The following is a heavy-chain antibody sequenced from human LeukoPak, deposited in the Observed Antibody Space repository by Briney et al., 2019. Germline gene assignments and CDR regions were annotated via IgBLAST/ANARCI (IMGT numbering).Heavy chain of an antibody. CDR3: ARASTYGDYDPYYYYYYYMDV. J-gene: IGHJ6*03. CDR2: ISGSGGST. CDR1: GFTFSSYG. Sequence: GGSLRLSCAASGFTFSSYGMSWVRQAPGKGLEWVSAISGSGGSTYYADSVKGRFTISRDNAKNSLYLQMNSLRAEDTAVYYCARASTYGDYDPYYYYYYYMDVWGKGTTVTVSS. V-gene: IGHV3-23*01. D-gene: IGHD4-17*01.